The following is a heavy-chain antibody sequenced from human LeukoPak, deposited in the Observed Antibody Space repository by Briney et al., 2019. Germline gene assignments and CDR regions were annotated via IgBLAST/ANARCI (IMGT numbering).Heavy chain of an antibody. V-gene: IGHV3-33*06. CDR1: GFTFSSYS. J-gene: IGHJ2*01. CDR3: AKDAYGDLLIDWCFDL. D-gene: IGHD4-17*01. CDR2: IWYDGSNK. Sequence: PGGSLRLSCAASGFTFSSYSMNWVRQAPGKGREWVAVIWYDGSNKDYADSVKGRFTISRDNSKNTLHLQMNSLRAEDTAVYYCAKDAYGDLLIDWCFDLWGRGSLVTVSS.